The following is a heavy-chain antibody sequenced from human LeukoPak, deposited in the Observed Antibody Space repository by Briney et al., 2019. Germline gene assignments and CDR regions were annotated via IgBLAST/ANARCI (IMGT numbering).Heavy chain of an antibody. CDR2: IYYSGST. D-gene: IGHD3-9*01. CDR3: SRELGYYDSLTGFLPGGYFDL. J-gene: IGHJ2*01. V-gene: IGHV4-61*01. Sequence: SETLSLTCTVSGGSVSSGSYYWIWIRQPPGKGLEWIGYIYYSGSTNYNPSLKSRVTISVDTSKNQFSLKLSSVTAADSAVYYCSRELGYYDSLTGFLPGGYFDLWGRGTLVTVSS. CDR1: GGSVSSGSYY.